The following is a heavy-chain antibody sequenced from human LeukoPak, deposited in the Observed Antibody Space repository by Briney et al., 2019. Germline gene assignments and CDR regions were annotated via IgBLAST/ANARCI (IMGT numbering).Heavy chain of an antibody. V-gene: IGHV4-59*08. J-gene: IGHJ4*02. CDR3: ARSLYDFWSGYSQAYYFDY. CDR1: SGSISSYY. D-gene: IGHD3-3*01. Sequence: SETLSHTCTVSSGSISSYYWSWIRQPPGKGLEWIGYIYYSGSTNYNPSLKSRVTISVDTSKNQFSLKLSSVTAADTAVYYCARSLYDFWSGYSQAYYFDYWGQGTLVTVSS. CDR2: IYYSGST.